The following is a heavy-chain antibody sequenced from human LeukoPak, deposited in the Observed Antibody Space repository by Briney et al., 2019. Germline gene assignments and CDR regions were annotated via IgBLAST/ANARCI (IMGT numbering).Heavy chain of an antibody. Sequence: PSETLSLTCTVSGGSISSYYWSWIRQPPGKGLEWIGYIYTSGSTNYDPSLKSRVTISVDTSKNQFSLKLSSVTAADTAVYYCARNPIVVVPAATPGRWYYYYYMDVWGKGTTVTVSS. J-gene: IGHJ6*03. D-gene: IGHD2-2*01. V-gene: IGHV4-4*09. CDR2: IYTSGST. CDR1: GGSISSYY. CDR3: ARNPIVVVPAATPGRWYYYYYMDV.